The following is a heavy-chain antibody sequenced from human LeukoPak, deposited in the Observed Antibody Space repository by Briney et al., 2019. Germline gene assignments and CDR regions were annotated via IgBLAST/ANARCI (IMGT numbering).Heavy chain of an antibody. CDR3: AKDASTYYDILTGFGTYFDY. D-gene: IGHD3-9*01. CDR2: ISWNSGSI. J-gene: IGHJ4*02. CDR1: GFTFDDYA. Sequence: GGSLRLSCAASGFTFDDYAMHWVRQAPGKGLEWVSGISWNSGSIGYADSVKGRFTISGDNAKNSLYLQMNSLRAEDTALYCCAKDASTYYDILTGFGTYFDYWGQGTLVTVSS. V-gene: IGHV3-9*01.